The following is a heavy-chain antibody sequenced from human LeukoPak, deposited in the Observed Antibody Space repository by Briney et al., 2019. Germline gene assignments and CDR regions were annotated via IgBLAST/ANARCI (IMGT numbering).Heavy chain of an antibody. J-gene: IGHJ4*02. CDR3: ARDGSSWYMDY. Sequence: PGGSLRLSCAASGFSFGVYAMSWVRQAPGKGLEWVSGISGSGGSTYYADSVKGRFTISRDNSKNTLYLQMNSLRAEDTAVYYCARDGSSWYMDYWGQGTLVTVSS. CDR1: GFSFGVYA. D-gene: IGHD6-13*01. V-gene: IGHV3-23*01. CDR2: ISGSGGST.